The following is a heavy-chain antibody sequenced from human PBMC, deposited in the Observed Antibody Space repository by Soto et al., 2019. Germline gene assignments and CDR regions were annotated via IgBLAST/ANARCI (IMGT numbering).Heavy chain of an antibody. Sequence: PSETLSLTCSVSGDSISNSRFYWAWIRHPPGEGLEWIGSIYHTGNAYYNPSLKSRVTISVDTSKNQFSLKLTSVTAADAALYYCARDFFDSSNYTTNWFDPWVQGTLVT. CDR1: GDSISNSRFY. J-gene: IGHJ5*02. V-gene: IGHV4-39*01. CDR2: IYHTGNA. D-gene: IGHD3-22*01. CDR3: ARDFFDSSNYTTNWFDP.